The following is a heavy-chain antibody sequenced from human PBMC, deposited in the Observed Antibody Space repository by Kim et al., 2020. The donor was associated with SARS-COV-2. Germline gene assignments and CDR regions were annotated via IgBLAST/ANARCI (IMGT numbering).Heavy chain of an antibody. CDR3: AKEFYDYIWGSYRFFDY. V-gene: IGHV3-33*06. J-gene: IGHJ4*02. Sequence: KGRFTISRDNSKNTLYLQMNSLRAEDTAVYYCAKEFYDYIWGSYRFFDYWGQGTLVTVSS. D-gene: IGHD3-16*02.